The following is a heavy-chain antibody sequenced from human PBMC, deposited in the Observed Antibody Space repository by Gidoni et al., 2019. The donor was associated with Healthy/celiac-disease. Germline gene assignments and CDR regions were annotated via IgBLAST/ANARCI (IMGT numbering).Heavy chain of an antibody. CDR2: ISGSGGST. J-gene: IGHJ4*02. CDR3: AKDLKYSSSSGDADY. D-gene: IGHD6-6*01. Sequence: EVQLLESGGCLVQPGGSLRLSCAASGFTFSSYAMSWVRQAPGKGLEWVSAISGSGGSTYYADSVKGRFTISRDNSKNTLYLQMNSLRAEDTAVYYCAKDLKYSSSSGDADYWGQGTLVTVSS. CDR1: GFTFSSYA. V-gene: IGHV3-23*01.